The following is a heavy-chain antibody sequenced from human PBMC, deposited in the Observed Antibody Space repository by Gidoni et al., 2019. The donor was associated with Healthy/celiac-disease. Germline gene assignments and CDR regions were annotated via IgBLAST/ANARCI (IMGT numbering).Heavy chain of an antibody. CDR2: IYYSGST. CDR1: GGSISSSSYY. CDR3: ARRRGSYLGAFDI. V-gene: IGHV4-39*01. J-gene: IGHJ3*02. D-gene: IGHD1-26*01. Sequence: QLQLQESGPGLVKPSETLSLTCTVSGGSISSSSYYWGWIRQPPGKGLEWIGSIYYSGSTYYNPSLKSRVTISVDTSKNQFSLKLSSVTAADTAVYYCARRRGSYLGAFDIWGQGTMVTVSS.